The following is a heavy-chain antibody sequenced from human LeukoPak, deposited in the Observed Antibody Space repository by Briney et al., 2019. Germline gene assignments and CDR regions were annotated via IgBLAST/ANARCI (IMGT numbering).Heavy chain of an antibody. D-gene: IGHD6-25*01. CDR2: IYYSGST. V-gene: IGHV4-59*11. Sequence: SETLSLTCTVSGGSISSHYWSWIRQPPGKGLEWIGYIYYSGSTNYNPSLKSRVTISVDTSKNQFSLKLSSVTAADTAVYYCAGGSLKLYYYYYMDVWGKGTTVTVSS. CDR3: AGGSLKLYYYYYMDV. J-gene: IGHJ6*03. CDR1: GGSISSHY.